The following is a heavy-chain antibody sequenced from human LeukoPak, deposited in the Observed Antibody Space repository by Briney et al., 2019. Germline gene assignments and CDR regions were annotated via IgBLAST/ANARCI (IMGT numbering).Heavy chain of an antibody. CDR2: IYSGGST. CDR3: ARNDYGDYGDAFDI. Sequence: GGSLRLSXAASGFTVCSNYMSWVRQSPGKGLEWVSVIYSGGSTYYADSVKGRFTISRDNSKNTLYLQMNSLRAEDTAVYYCARNDYGDYGDAFDIWGQGTMVTVSS. V-gene: IGHV3-66*02. D-gene: IGHD4-17*01. CDR1: GFTVCSNY. J-gene: IGHJ3*02.